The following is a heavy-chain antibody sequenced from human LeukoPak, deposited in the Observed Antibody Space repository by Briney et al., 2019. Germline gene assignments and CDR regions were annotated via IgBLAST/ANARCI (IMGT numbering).Heavy chain of an antibody. CDR2: IRSKTNSYAT. V-gene: IGHV3-73*01. Sequence: GGSLKLSCAASGFTFSGSAMHWVRQAAGKGLEWVGRIRSKTNSYATVYAASVKGRFTISRDDSKNTAYLQMNSLKTEDTAVYYCTTPGDTAMPNFDYWGQGTLVTVSS. CDR3: TTPGDTAMPNFDY. CDR1: GFTFSGSA. J-gene: IGHJ4*02. D-gene: IGHD5-18*01.